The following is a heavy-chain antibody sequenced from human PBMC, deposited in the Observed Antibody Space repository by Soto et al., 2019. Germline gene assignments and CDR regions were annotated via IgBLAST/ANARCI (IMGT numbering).Heavy chain of an antibody. J-gene: IGHJ4*02. V-gene: IGHV3-21*01. Sequence: EVQLVESGGGLVKPGGSLRLSCAASGFTFSTYSMNWVRQAPGKGLEWVADITSSSSFRFYADSVKGRFTISRDDAKNSLYLQMDSLRAEDTGVYYCARDLGVAHATLTLDYWGQGTLVTVSS. CDR1: GFTFSTYS. CDR3: ARDLGVAHATLTLDY. D-gene: IGHD2-8*02. CDR2: ITSSSSFR.